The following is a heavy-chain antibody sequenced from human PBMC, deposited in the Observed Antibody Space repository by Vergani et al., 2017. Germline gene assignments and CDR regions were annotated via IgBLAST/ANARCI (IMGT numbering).Heavy chain of an antibody. CDR2: ISYDGSNK. Sequence: QVQLVESGGGVVQPGRSLRLSCAASGFTFSSYGMHWVRQAPGKGLEWVAVISYDGSNKYYADSVKGRFTISRDNSKNTLYLQMNSLRAEDTAVYYCARDPGAIHYYGMDVWGQGTTVTVSS. J-gene: IGHJ6*02. V-gene: IGHV3-30*03. CDR3: ARDPGAIHYYGMDV. D-gene: IGHD2-2*01. CDR1: GFTFSSYG.